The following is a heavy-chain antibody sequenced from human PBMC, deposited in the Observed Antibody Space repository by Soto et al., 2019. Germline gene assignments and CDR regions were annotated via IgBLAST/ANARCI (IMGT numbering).Heavy chain of an antibody. V-gene: IGHV3-64*01. J-gene: IGHJ3*02. CDR1: GLTFSSYA. CDR2: ISSNGGST. CDR3: ARAFNTAMVIHDAFDI. Sequence: GGSLRLSCAASGLTFSSYAMHWVRQAPGKGLEYVSAISSNGGSTYYANSVKGRFTISRDNSKNTLYLQMGSLRAEDMAVYYCARAFNTAMVIHDAFDIWGQGTMVTVSS. D-gene: IGHD5-18*01.